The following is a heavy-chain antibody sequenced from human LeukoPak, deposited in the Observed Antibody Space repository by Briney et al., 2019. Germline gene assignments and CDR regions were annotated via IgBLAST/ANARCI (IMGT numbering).Heavy chain of an antibody. V-gene: IGHV3-21*01. Sequence: GGSLRLSCAASGFTFSSYRMNWVRQAPGKGLEWVSSISSSSSYIYYADSVKGRFTISRDNAKNSLYLQMNSLRAEDTAVYYCARVMIVNGMDVWGQGTTVTVSS. CDR1: GFTFSSYR. D-gene: IGHD3-22*01. CDR3: ARVMIVNGMDV. J-gene: IGHJ6*02. CDR2: ISSSSSYI.